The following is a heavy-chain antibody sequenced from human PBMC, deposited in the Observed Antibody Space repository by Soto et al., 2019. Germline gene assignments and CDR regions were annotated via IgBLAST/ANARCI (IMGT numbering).Heavy chain of an antibody. D-gene: IGHD3-3*01. J-gene: IGHJ6*02. CDR3: AREREDFWSGYYYYYYGMDV. V-gene: IGHV3-48*02. Sequence: PGGSLRLSCAASGFTSSSYSMNWVRQAPGKGLEWVSYISSSSSTIYYADSVKGRFTISRDNAKNSLYLQMNSLRDEDTAVYYCAREREDFWSGYYYYYYGMDVWGQGTTVTVSS. CDR1: GFTSSSYS. CDR2: ISSSSSTI.